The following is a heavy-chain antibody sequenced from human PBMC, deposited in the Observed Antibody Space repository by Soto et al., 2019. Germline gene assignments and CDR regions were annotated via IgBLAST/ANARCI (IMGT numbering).Heavy chain of an antibody. CDR3: ARAPYYDILTGMRWSYYFDS. CDR2: INHSGNT. D-gene: IGHD3-9*01. V-gene: IGHV4-34*01. J-gene: IGHJ4*02. CDR1: GGSFSGYY. Sequence: SETLSLTCAVYGGSFSGYYWSWIRQSPGKGLEWIGDINHSGNTNYNPSLKSRITISSDTSRNQFSLKVNSVTAADTAVYYCARAPYYDILTGMRWSYYFDSWGQGIQVTVSS.